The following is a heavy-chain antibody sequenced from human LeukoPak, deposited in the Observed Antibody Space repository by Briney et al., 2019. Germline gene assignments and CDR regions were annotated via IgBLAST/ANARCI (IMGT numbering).Heavy chain of an antibody. CDR2: ISDSGGTS. D-gene: IGHD3-3*01. CDR3: AKRSLEGF. J-gene: IGHJ4*02. V-gene: IGHV3-23*01. CDR1: GFTFSSYA. Sequence: GSLRLSCAASGFTFSSYAMRWVRQSPGKGPEWVSAISDSGGTSYYADSVKGRFAISRDNSKNTLYLQMTSLRAEDTAVYYCAKRSLEGFWGQGTLVTVSS.